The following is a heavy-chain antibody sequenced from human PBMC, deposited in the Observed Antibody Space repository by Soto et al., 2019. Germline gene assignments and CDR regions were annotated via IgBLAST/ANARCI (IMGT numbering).Heavy chain of an antibody. CDR3: ARDPKGGQWLVRGAFDI. CDR1: GYTFTSYG. J-gene: IGHJ3*02. D-gene: IGHD6-19*01. Sequence: ASVKVSCKASGYTFTSYGISWVRQAPGQGLEWMGWISAYNGNTNYAQKFQGRVTITADESTSTAYMELSSLRSEDAAVYYCARDPKGGQWLVRGAFDIWGQGTMVTVSS. V-gene: IGHV1-18*04. CDR2: ISAYNGNT.